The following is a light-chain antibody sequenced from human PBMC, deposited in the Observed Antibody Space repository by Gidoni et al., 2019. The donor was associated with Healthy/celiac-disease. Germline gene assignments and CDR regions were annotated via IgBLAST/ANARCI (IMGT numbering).Light chain of an antibody. CDR3: QVWDSSSDHPNWV. Sequence: SYVLTQPPSVSVAPGTTARITCGGNNIGSKSVHWDQQKPGQAPVLVIYYDSDRPSGIPERFSGSNSGNTATLTISRVEAGDEADYYCQVWDSSSDHPNWVFGGGTKLTVL. CDR2: YDS. J-gene: IGLJ3*02. CDR1: NIGSKS. V-gene: IGLV3-21*04.